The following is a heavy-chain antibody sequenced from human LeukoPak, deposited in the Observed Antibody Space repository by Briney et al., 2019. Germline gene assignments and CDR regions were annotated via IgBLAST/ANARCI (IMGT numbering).Heavy chain of an antibody. CDR2: INHSGST. CDR1: GGSFSGYY. J-gene: IGHJ4*02. Sequence: SETLSLTCAVYGGSFSGYYWSWIRQPPGKGLEWIGEINHSGSTNYNPSLKSRVTISVDTSKKQFSLKLSSVTAADTAVYYCARSQGNYYDSSGYYSWGQGTLVTVSS. CDR3: ARSQGNYYDSSGYYS. V-gene: IGHV4-34*01. D-gene: IGHD3-22*01.